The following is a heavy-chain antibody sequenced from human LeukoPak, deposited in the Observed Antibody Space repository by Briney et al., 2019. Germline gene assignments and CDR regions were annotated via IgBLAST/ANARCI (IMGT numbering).Heavy chain of an antibody. CDR1: GSTFSDYY. Sequence: GGSLRLSCAASGSTFSDYYMSWIRQAPGKGLEWVSYISSSSSYTNYADSVKGRFTISRDNTKNSVSLQLNSLRAEDTAVYYCAKTEPYGSGSYYPSYWGQGPLVTVSS. CDR3: AKTEPYGSGSYYPSY. J-gene: IGHJ4*02. CDR2: ISSSSSYT. D-gene: IGHD3-10*01. V-gene: IGHV3-11*06.